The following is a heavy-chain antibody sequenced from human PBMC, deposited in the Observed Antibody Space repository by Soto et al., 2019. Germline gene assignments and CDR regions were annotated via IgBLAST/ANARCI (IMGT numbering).Heavy chain of an antibody. CDR1: GFTFSSYA. D-gene: IGHD3-16*01. V-gene: IGHV3-30-3*01. Sequence: QVQLVESEGGVVQPGRSLRLSCAASGFTFSSYAMHWVRQAPGKGLEWVAVISYDGSNKYYADSVKGRFTISRDNSKNTLYLQMNSLRAEDTAVYYCARTGGTFVDYWGQGTLVTVSS. CDR3: ARTGGTFVDY. CDR2: ISYDGSNK. J-gene: IGHJ4*02.